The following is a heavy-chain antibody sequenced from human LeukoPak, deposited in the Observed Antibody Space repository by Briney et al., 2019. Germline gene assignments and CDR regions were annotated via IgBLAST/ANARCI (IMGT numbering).Heavy chain of an antibody. CDR2: IYTSEST. CDR3: ARDPRKENWFDP. CDR1: GGSISSYY. V-gene: IGHV4-4*07. Sequence: SETLSLTCTVSGGSISSYYWSWIRQPAGKGLEWIGRIYTSESTNYNPSLKSRVTMSVDTSKNQFSLKLSSVTAADTAVYYCARDPRKENWFDPWGQGTLVTVSS. J-gene: IGHJ5*02.